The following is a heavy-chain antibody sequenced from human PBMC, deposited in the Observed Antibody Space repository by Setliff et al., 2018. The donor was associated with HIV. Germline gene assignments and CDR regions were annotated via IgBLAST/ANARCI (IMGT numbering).Heavy chain of an antibody. CDR1: GYTFPTYG. J-gene: IGHJ6*02. D-gene: IGHD6-19*01. CDR2: ISPYNGHT. CDR3: ARLGSGWSDSYYYAMDV. V-gene: IGHV1-18*01. Sequence: ASVKVSCKTSGYTFPTYGISWVRQAPGPGLEWMGWISPYNGHTKYAQTFQGRVTMTIDTYTNSAYMELRSLRSDDTAVYFCARLGSGWSDSYYYAMDVWGQGTTVTVSS.